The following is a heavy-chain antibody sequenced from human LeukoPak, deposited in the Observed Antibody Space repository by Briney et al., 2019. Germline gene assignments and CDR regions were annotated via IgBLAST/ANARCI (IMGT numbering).Heavy chain of an antibody. CDR3: ATDLGGDYYFDY. CDR1: GYTLTELS. V-gene: IGHV1-24*01. J-gene: IGHJ4*02. CDR2: FDPEDGET. D-gene: IGHD2-21*02. Sequence: GASVKVSCMVCGYTLTELSMHWVRQARGKGLEWMGGFDPEDGETIYAQKFQGRVTMTEDTSTDTAYMELSSLRSEDTAVYYCATDLGGDYYFDYWGQGTLVTVSS.